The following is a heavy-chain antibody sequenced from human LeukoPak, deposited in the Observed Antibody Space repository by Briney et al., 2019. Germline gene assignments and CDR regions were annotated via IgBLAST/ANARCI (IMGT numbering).Heavy chain of an antibody. Sequence: SETLSLTCTVSVGSLSTYYWSWIGQPPGQELEGIGYIYYSGSTKYNPSLKSRITISVDTSKNQFSLKLSSVTAADTAVYYCATHRYSEWSRAFDIWGQGTMVTVSS. CDR2: IYYSGST. CDR3: ATHRYSEWSRAFDI. V-gene: IGHV4-59*08. J-gene: IGHJ3*02. CDR1: VGSLSTYY. D-gene: IGHD3-3*01.